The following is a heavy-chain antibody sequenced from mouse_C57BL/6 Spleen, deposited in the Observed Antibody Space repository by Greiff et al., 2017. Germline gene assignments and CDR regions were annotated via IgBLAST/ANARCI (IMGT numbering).Heavy chain of an antibody. V-gene: IGHV1-47*01. CDR2: FHPYNDDT. D-gene: IGHD4-1*02. CDR1: GYTFTTYP. CDR3: ASSTWTRGYFDC. J-gene: IGHJ2*01. Sequence: VPVEESGAELVKPGASVKMSCKASGYTFTTYPIEWMKQSHGKSLEWIGNFHPYNDDTKYNEKFQGKATLTVEKSSSTVYLPLSRLTSDDSAVYYCASSTWTRGYFDCWGQGTTLTVAS.